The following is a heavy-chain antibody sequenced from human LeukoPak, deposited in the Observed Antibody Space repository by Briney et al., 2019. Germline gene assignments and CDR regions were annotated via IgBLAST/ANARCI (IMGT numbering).Heavy chain of an antibody. CDR3: AEGGDFDY. J-gene: IGHJ4*02. Sequence: PGGSLRLSCAASGFTISSYAMSWVRQAPGRGLEWVSTITGGGSGGNTYYADSVKGRLTISRDNSKNTLYLQMNSLRAEDTAVYYCAEGGDFDYWGQGTLVTVSS. CDR1: GFTISSYA. V-gene: IGHV3-23*01. CDR2: ITGGGSGGNT.